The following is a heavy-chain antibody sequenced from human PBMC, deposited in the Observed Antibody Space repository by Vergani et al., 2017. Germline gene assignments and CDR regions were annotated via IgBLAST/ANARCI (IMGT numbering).Heavy chain of an antibody. V-gene: IGHV3-48*01. CDR2: ISSSSSTI. J-gene: IGHJ6*03. Sequence: EVQLVESGGGLVQPGRSLRLSCAASGFTFSSYNMNWVRQAPGKGLEWVSYISSSSSTIYYADSVKGRFTISRDNAKNSLYLQMNSLRAEDTAVYYCARDYYYYMDVWGKGTTVTVSS. CDR3: ARDYYYYMDV. CDR1: GFTFSSYN.